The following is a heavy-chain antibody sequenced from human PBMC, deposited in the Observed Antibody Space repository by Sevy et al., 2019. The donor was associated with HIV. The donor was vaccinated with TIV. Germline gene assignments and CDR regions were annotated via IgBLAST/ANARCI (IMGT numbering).Heavy chain of an antibody. D-gene: IGHD3-10*01. V-gene: IGHV4-30-2*01. CDR1: GGSIASGDHT. CDR3: AREGVLQGYFDY. CDR2: VIHSGGT. J-gene: IGHJ4*02. Sequence: SETLSLTCTVSGGSIASGDHTWTWIRQPPGQALEWIGYVIHSGGTFYNPSLRSRVTFSVDTSKNQFSLNLSSVTAADTAVYYCAREGVLQGYFDYWGQGILVTVSS.